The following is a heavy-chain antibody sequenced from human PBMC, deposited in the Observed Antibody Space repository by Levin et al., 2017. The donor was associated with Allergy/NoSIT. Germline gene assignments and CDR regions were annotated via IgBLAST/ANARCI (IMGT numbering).Heavy chain of an antibody. CDR1: GFTFSTCA. CDR3: AKDRRSGTIFGASDY. V-gene: IGHV3-23*01. D-gene: IGHD3-3*01. J-gene: IGHJ4*02. CDR2: ISDSGGTT. Sequence: PGESLKISCTASGFTFSTCAMKWVRQAPGKGLEWISVISDSGGTTHYADSVKGRLTVSRDNSKNTLYLQMNSLRADDTAIYYCAKDRRSGTIFGASDYWGQGTLVTVSS.